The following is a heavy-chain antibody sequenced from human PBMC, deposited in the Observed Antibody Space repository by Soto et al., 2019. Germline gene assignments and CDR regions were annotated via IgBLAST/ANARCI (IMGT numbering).Heavy chain of an antibody. J-gene: IGHJ4*02. Sequence: HPGGSLRLSCAASGFTFSSYAMHWVRQAPGKGLEYVSAISSNGGSTYYANSVKGRFTISRDNSKNTLYLQMGSLRAEDMAVYYCARVHSVVPAAIFWHPFDYWGQGTLVTVSS. CDR2: ISSNGGST. CDR1: GFTFSSYA. D-gene: IGHD2-2*01. V-gene: IGHV3-64*01. CDR3: ARVHSVVPAAIFWHPFDY.